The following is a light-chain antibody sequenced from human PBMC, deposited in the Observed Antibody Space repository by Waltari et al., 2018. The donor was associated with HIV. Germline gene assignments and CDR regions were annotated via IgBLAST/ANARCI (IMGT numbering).Light chain of an antibody. J-gene: IGLJ2*01. Sequence: QSVLTQAPSASGTPGQRVTLSCSGTGSNVGVNFLSWYQQLPGMAPKLPIYSNNWRPSRVPDRFSGSKSGTSASLAISGLRSEDEALYFCAAWDDSVSGWAFGEGTKVTVL. V-gene: IGLV1-47*01. CDR2: SNN. CDR1: GSNVGVNF. CDR3: AAWDDSVSGWA.